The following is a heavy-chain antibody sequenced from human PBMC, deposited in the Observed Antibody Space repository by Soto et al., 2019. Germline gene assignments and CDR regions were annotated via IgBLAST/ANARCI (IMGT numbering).Heavy chain of an antibody. D-gene: IGHD5-18*01. J-gene: IGHJ4*02. V-gene: IGHV4-30-4*01. CDR2: IYYSGST. Sequence: QVQLQESGPGLVKPSQTLYLICAVSGASISSGDYDWSWIRQPPGKGLEWIGYIYYSGSTYYNPSLKSRVTISVDTSKNQFSLKLSSVTTADTAVYYCAREMIGDSYGKDYYFDYWGQGTLVTVSS. CDR3: AREMIGDSYGKDYYFDY. CDR1: GASISSGDYD.